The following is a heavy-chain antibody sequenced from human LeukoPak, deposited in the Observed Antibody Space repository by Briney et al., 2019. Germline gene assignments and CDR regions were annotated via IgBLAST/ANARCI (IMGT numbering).Heavy chain of an antibody. J-gene: IGHJ4*02. CDR2: IVGSGGSA. CDR1: GFTFSDYA. Sequence: GGSLRLSCAASGFTFSDYAMSWVRQAPGKGLEWVSAIVGSGGSAYYADSVKGRFTISRDNSKNTLYLQMNSLRAEDTAVYYCASRYCSGGSCYNRYYFDYWGQGTQVTVSS. CDR3: ASRYCSGGSCYNRYYFDY. V-gene: IGHV3-23*01. D-gene: IGHD2-15*01.